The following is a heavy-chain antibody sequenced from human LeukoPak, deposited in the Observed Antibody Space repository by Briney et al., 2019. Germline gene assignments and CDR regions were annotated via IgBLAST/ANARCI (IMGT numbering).Heavy chain of an antibody. V-gene: IGHV4-59*12. Sequence: SETLSLTCSFSGDSISSYSWSWVRQPPGRGLERIGYIYWSGTTTYNPALTSGITMSLDESKNQFSLKLTSVTAADTAIYYCAGDYTLGSYRFDYCGQGTLFTVSS. CDR3: AGDYTLGSYRFDY. J-gene: IGHJ4*02. CDR2: IYWSGTT. CDR1: GDSISSYS. D-gene: IGHD3-10*01.